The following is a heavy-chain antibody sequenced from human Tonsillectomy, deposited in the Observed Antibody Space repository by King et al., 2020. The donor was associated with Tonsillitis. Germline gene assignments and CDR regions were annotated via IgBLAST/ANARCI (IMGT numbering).Heavy chain of an antibody. CDR3: ARGVAAVGYYYYYMDV. J-gene: IGHJ6*03. CDR2: INHSGST. D-gene: IGHD6-25*01. CDR1: GGSFSGYY. Sequence: VQLQQWGAGLLKPSETLSFTCAVYGGSFSGYYWSWIRQPPGKGLEWIGEINHSGSTNYNPSLKSRVTISEDTSKNQFSLKLSPVTAADTAVYYCARGVAAVGYYYYYMDVWGKGTTVTVSS. V-gene: IGHV4-34*01.